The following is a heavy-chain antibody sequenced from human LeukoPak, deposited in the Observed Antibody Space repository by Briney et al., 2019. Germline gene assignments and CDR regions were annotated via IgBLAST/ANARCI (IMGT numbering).Heavy chain of an antibody. J-gene: IGHJ4*02. CDR1: GFTFDDYG. D-gene: IGHD1-14*01. V-gene: IGHV3-20*04. Sequence: PGGSLRLSCVGSGFTFDDYGMSWVRQSPGKGLEWVAGINWNGGSTGYADSVKGRFTISRDNAKNSLYLQMNSLRGEDTALYYCAISPGITGTTTGFDYWGQGILVIVSS. CDR3: AISPGITGTTTGFDY. CDR2: INWNGGST.